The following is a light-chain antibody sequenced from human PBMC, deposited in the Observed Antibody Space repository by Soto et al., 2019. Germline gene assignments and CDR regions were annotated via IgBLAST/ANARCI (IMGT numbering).Light chain of an antibody. V-gene: IGKV3-20*01. J-gene: IGKJ1*01. CDR3: QQYGSSPWT. CDR1: QSVKITY. CDR2: GAS. Sequence: EIVLTQSPGTLSLSPGERATLSCRASQSVKITYLAWYQQKPGQAPRLLIYGASSRATGIPDRFRGSGSGTDFTLTISRLEPEDFAVYYCQQYGSSPWTFGQGTKVEI.